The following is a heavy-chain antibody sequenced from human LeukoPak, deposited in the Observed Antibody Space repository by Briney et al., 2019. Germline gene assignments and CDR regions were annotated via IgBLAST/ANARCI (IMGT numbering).Heavy chain of an antibody. D-gene: IGHD3-9*01. CDR1: GGSFNGYY. CDR3: ARGPPMDYDILVGYYRFDY. J-gene: IGHJ4*02. Sequence: PSDTLSLTCAVHGGSFNGYYWSWIRQPPGKGLEWIGEINDSRITKYNPSLKSRVTLSVDTSKNQFSLKLNSVTAADTAVYYCARGPPMDYDILVGYYRFDYWGQGTLVTVSS. V-gene: IGHV4-34*01. CDR2: INDSRIT.